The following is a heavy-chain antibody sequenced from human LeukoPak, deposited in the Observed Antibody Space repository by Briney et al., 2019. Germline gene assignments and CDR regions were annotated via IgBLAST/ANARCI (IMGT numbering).Heavy chain of an antibody. V-gene: IGHV4-39*07. CDR1: GGSISTNSYY. J-gene: IGHJ4*02. D-gene: IGHD6-19*01. CDR2: IYYSGST. CDR3: ARGSSGWSSFDY. Sequence: SETLSLTCTVSGGSISTNSYYWGWIRQPPGKGLKWIGSIYYSGSTNYNPSLKSRVTISVDTSKNQFSLKLSSVTAADTAVYYCARGSSGWSSFDYWGQGTLVTVSS.